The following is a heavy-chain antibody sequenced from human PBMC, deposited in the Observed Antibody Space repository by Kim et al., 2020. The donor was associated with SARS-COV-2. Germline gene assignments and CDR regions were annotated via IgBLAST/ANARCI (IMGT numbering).Heavy chain of an antibody. Sequence: AQKFQGRFTITADKSTSTAYMELSSLRSEDTAVYYCATCLDTAMGYYFDYWGQGTLVTVSS. J-gene: IGHJ4*02. CDR3: ATCLDTAMGYYFDY. V-gene: IGHV1-69*02. D-gene: IGHD5-18*01.